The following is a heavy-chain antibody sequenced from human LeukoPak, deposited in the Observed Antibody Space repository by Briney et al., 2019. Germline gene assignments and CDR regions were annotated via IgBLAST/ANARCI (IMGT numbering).Heavy chain of an antibody. V-gene: IGHV3-7*01. J-gene: IGHJ4*02. D-gene: IGHD3-22*01. Sequence: GGSLRLSCAASGFTFSSYWMSWVRQAPGKGLEWVANIKQDGSEKYYVDSVKGRFTISRDNAKNSLYLQMNSLRAEDTAVYYCARDLRQYSLAYYYDSSGYYDYWGQGTLVTVSS. CDR2: IKQDGSEK. CDR3: ARDLRQYSLAYYYDSSGYYDY. CDR1: GFTFSSYW.